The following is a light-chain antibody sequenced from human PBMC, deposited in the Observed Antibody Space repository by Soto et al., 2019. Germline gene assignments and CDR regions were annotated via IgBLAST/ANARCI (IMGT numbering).Light chain of an antibody. CDR2: GAS. CDR3: QQYGSSPRT. CDR1: QSVTSSY. V-gene: IGKV3-20*01. J-gene: IGKJ2*01. Sequence: EIVLTQSPGTLSLSPGERATLSCRASQSVTSSYLAWYQQKPGQAPRLLIYGASSRATGIPDRFSGSGSGTDFTLIINRLKPEDFAVYYCQQYGSSPRTFGQGTKLEIK.